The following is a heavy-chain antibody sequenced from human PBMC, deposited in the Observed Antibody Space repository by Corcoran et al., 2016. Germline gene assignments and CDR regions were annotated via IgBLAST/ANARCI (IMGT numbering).Heavy chain of an antibody. J-gene: IGHJ3*02. CDR2: IYYSGST. CDR3: ARGRSRTIVVVTAMAFDI. CDR1: GGSISSGGYY. Sequence: QVQLQESGPGLVKPSQTLSLTCTVSGGSISSGGYYWSWIRQHPGKGLEWIGYIYYSGSTYYNPSLKSRVTISVDTSKNQFSLKLSSVTAADTAVYYGARGRSRTIVVVTAMAFDIWGQGTMVTVSS. D-gene: IGHD2-21*02. V-gene: IGHV4-31*03.